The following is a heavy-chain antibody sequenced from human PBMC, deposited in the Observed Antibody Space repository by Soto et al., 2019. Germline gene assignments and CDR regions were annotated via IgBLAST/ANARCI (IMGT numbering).Heavy chain of an antibody. V-gene: IGHV3-30*18. J-gene: IGHJ4*02. CDR1: GFTFSSYG. CDR3: AKEGEYREIDY. CDR2: ISDDGSNK. Sequence: QVQLVESGGGVVQPGRSLRLSCAAAGFTFSSYGMHWVRQAPGKGLEWVAVISDDGSNKYYADSVKGRFTISRDNSKKTLYLQMNSLRAEDTAVYYCAKEGEYREIDYWGQGTLVTVSS. D-gene: IGHD3-10*01.